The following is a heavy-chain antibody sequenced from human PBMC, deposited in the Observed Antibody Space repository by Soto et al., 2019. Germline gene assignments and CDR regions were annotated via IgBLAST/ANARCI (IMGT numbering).Heavy chain of an antibody. Sequence: VSSVKVSCKGSGGTFSSYAISWVRQDPGQGLEWMGWISAYNGNTNYAQKLQGRVTMTTDTSTSTAYMELRSLRSDDTAVYYCARGSWDFDYWGQGTLVTVTS. D-gene: IGHD1-26*01. J-gene: IGHJ4*02. CDR3: ARGSWDFDY. CDR1: GGTFSSYA. CDR2: ISAYNGNT. V-gene: IGHV1-18*01.